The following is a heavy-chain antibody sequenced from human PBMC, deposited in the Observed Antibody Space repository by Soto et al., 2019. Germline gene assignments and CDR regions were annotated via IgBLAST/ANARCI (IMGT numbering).Heavy chain of an antibody. CDR1: GFTFDDYA. J-gene: IGHJ4*02. CDR2: ISWYSGSI. D-gene: IGHD1-26*01. V-gene: IGHV3-9*01. Sequence: EVQLVESGGGLVQPGRSLRLSCAASGFTFDDYAMHWVRQAPGKGLEWVSGISWYSGSIGYADSVKGRFTISRDNAKNSLYLQMNSLRAEDTALYYCAKTRGGAFDYWGQGTLVTVSS. CDR3: AKTRGGAFDY.